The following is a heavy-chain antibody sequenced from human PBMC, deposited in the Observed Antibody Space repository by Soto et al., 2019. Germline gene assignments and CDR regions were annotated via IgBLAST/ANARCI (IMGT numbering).Heavy chain of an antibody. Sequence: DVQLVESGGGLVQPGGSLRLSCAASGFTFSNYWMNWVRQAPEKGLEWVATIKEDASEKYYVDSMRGRFTISRDSAKNSLYLQMHNVRADDTAVYFCARAGSWGDMTSSFVVAFDVWGRGTMVTVSS. V-gene: IGHV3-7*01. CDR3: ARAGSWGDMTSSFVVAFDV. CDR2: IKEDASEK. D-gene: IGHD2-15*01. J-gene: IGHJ3*01. CDR1: GFTFSNYW.